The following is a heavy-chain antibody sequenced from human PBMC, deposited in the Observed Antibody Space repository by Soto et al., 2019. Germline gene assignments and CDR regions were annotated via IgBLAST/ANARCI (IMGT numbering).Heavy chain of an antibody. J-gene: IGHJ6*02. V-gene: IGHV3-15*07. CDR3: TTALYDFWSYYYYGMDV. CDR2: IKSKTDGGTT. CDR1: GFTFSNAW. Sequence: GGSLRLSCAASGFTFSNAWMNWVRQAPGKGLEWVGRIKSKTDGGTTDYAAPVKGRFTISRDDSKNTLYLQMNSLKTEDTAVYYCTTALYDFWSYYYYGMDVWGQGTTVTVSS. D-gene: IGHD3-3*01.